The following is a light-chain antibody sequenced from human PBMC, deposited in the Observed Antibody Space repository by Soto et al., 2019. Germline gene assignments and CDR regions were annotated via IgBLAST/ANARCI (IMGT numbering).Light chain of an antibody. J-gene: IGLJ2*01. CDR1: SSDVGGYNY. CDR3: SYYTGSSTLVV. V-gene: IGLV2-14*03. Sequence: QSALTQPASVSESPGQSITIPCTGTSSDVGGYNYVSWYQQYPGKDPKIIIYDVTNRHSGVSNRFSGSKSVNTASLTNSGLQAEDAANYYCSYYTGSSTLVVFGGGTKLTVL. CDR2: DVT.